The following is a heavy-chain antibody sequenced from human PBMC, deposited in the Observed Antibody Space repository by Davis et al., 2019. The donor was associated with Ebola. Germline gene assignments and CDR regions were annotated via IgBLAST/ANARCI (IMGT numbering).Heavy chain of an antibody. Sequence: GESLKISCAASEFTFTTYVMHWVRQAPGKGLEWVAVISYDGDNSYYADSVKGRFTISRDNSKNTLYLQMNSLRAEDTAVYYCARGWELPRIYFDYWGQGTLVTVSS. CDR2: ISYDGDNS. D-gene: IGHD1-26*01. CDR1: EFTFTTYV. CDR3: ARGWELPRIYFDY. V-gene: IGHV3-30-3*01. J-gene: IGHJ4*02.